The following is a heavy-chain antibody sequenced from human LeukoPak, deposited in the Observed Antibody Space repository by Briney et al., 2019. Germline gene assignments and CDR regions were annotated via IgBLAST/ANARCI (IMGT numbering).Heavy chain of an antibody. Sequence: SVKVSCKASGGTFSSYAISWVRQAPGQGLEWMGRIIPIFGTANYAQKFQGRVTITTDESTSTAYMELSSLRSEDTAVYYCARTDYDIWSGNTGGAFDIWGQGTMLTVSS. V-gene: IGHV1-69*05. CDR2: IIPIFGTA. CDR1: GGTFSSYA. J-gene: IGHJ3*02. D-gene: IGHD3-3*01. CDR3: ARTDYDIWSGNTGGAFDI.